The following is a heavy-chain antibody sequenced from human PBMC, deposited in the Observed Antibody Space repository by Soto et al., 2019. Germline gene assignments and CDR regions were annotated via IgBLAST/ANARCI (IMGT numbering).Heavy chain of an antibody. J-gene: IGHJ4*02. D-gene: IGHD3-16*02. Sequence: QVQLVQSGAEVKKPGSSVKVSCKACGGTFSSYAISWVRQAPGQGLEWMGGIIPIFGTANYAQKFEGRVTITADESTSTAYMELSSLRSEDTAVYYCARETGMITFGGVIAYTPLGYWGQGTLVTVSS. CDR1: GGTFSSYA. CDR3: ARETGMITFGGVIAYTPLGY. CDR2: IIPIFGTA. V-gene: IGHV1-69*01.